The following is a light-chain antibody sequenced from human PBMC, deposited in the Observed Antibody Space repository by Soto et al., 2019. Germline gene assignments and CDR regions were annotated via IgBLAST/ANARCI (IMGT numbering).Light chain of an antibody. CDR2: GAS. CDR1: QSVSSN. J-gene: IGKJ1*01. V-gene: IGKV3-15*01. Sequence: EIVMTQSPATLSVSPGERATLSCRASQSVSSNLAWYQQKPGQAPRLLIYGASTRSTGIPARFSGSGSVTEFPLTISSLQSEDFAVYYCQHYNNWPRTFGQGTKVEIK. CDR3: QHYNNWPRT.